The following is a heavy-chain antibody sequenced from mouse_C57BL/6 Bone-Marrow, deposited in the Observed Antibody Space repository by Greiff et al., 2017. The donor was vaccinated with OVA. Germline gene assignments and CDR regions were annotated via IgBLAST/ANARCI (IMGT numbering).Heavy chain of an antibody. J-gene: IGHJ2*01. Sequence: EVKLEESGGGLVKPGGSLKLSCAASGFTFSSYAMSWVRQTPEKRLEWVATISDGGSYTYYPDNVKGRFTISRDNAKNNLYLQMSHLKSEDTAMYYCARGDYYGPEGGYWGQGTTLTVSS. CDR2: ISDGGSYT. CDR1: GFTFSSYA. D-gene: IGHD1-2*01. V-gene: IGHV5-4*03. CDR3: ARGDYYGPEGGY.